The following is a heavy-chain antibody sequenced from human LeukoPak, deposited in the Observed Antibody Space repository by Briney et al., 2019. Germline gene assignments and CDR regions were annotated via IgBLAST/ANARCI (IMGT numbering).Heavy chain of an antibody. CDR3: ARSSTGYCSSTSCYSHLYYYYGMDV. J-gene: IGHJ6*02. CDR1: GGSISSGDYY. D-gene: IGHD2-2*01. V-gene: IGHV4-61*08. CDR2: IYYSGST. Sequence: SQTLSLTCTVSGGSISSGDYYWSWIRQPPGKGLEWIGYIYYSGSTNYNPSLKSRVTISVDTSKNQFSLKLSSVTAADTAVYYCARSSTGYCSSTSCYSHLYYYYGMDVWGQGTTVTVSS.